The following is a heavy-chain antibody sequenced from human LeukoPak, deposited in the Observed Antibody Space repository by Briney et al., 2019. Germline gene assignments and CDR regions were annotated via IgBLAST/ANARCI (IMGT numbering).Heavy chain of an antibody. J-gene: IGHJ4*02. D-gene: IGHD6-19*01. V-gene: IGHV4-34*01. CDR3: ARVCRFPPQTPYSSGWWLGACEY. CDR1: GGSFSGYY. Sequence: PSETLSLTCAVYGGSFSGYYWSWIRQPPGKGLEWIGEINHSGSTNYNPSLKSRVTISVDTSKNQFSLKLSSVTAADTAVYYWARVCRFPPQTPYSSGWWLGACEYWGQGTLVTVSS. CDR2: INHSGST.